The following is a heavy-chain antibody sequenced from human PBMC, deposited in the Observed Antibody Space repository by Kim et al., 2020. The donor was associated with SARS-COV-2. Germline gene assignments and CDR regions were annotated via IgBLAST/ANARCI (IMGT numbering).Heavy chain of an antibody. V-gene: IGHV3-74*01. D-gene: IGHD3-9*01. Sequence: GGSLRLSCAASGFTFSSYWMHWVRQAPGKGLVWVSRIHSDGSTSTYADSVKGRFTISRDNAKNTLYLQMNSLRAEDTAVYYCAREVPYYDILTGWYYYYGMDVWGQGTTVTVSS. CDR1: GFTFSSYW. J-gene: IGHJ6*02. CDR2: IHSDGSTS. CDR3: AREVPYYDILTGWYYYYGMDV.